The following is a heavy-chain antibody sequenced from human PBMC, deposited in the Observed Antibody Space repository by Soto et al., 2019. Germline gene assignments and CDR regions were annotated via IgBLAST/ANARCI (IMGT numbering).Heavy chain of an antibody. D-gene: IGHD2-2*01. CDR2: IVVGSGNT. J-gene: IGHJ4*02. CDR1: GFTFTSSA. CDR3: AADLKCSSTSCYLFDY. V-gene: IGHV1-58*01. Sequence: SVKVSCKASGFTFTSSAVQWVRQARGQRLEWIGWIVVGSGNTNYAQKFQERVTITRDMSTSTAYMELSSLRSEDTAVYYCAADLKCSSTSCYLFDYWGQGTLVTVSS.